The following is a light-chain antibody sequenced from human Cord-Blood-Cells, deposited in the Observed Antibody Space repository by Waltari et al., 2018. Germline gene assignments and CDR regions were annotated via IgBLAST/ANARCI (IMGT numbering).Light chain of an antibody. CDR2: DVS. Sequence: QSALTPPRSVSGSPGQSVTISCTGPSSDVGGYNYVSWYQQPPGKAPKLMIYDVSKRPSGVPDRSSGSKSGNTASLTISGLQAEDEADYYCCSYAGSYTWVFGGGTKLTVL. J-gene: IGLJ3*02. V-gene: IGLV2-11*01. CDR1: SSDVGGYNY. CDR3: CSYAGSYTWV.